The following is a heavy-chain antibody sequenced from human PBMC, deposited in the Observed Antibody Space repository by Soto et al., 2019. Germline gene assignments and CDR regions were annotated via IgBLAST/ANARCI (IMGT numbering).Heavy chain of an antibody. CDR1: GGSFSGYY. CDR3: ARDRYGDYVLDY. J-gene: IGHJ4*02. Sequence: SETLSLTCAVYGGSFSGYYWSWIRQPPGKGLEWIGEINHSGSTNYNPSLKSRVTISVDTSKNQFSLKLSSVTAADTAVYYCARDRYGDYVLDYWGQGTLVTVSS. D-gene: IGHD4-17*01. CDR2: INHSGST. V-gene: IGHV4-34*01.